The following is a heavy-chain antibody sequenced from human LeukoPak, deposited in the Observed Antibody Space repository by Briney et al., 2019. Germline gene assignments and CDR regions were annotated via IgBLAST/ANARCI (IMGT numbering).Heavy chain of an antibody. CDR3: ARGLGYCSSTSCYEGYMDV. CDR1: GYTFINYG. Sequence: ASVKVSCKASGYTFINYGISWVRQAPGQGLEWMGWMNPNSGNTGYAQKFQGRVTITRNTSISTAYMELSSLRSEDTAVYYCARGLGYCSSTSCYEGYMDVWGKGTTVTVSS. V-gene: IGHV1-8*03. D-gene: IGHD2-2*01. CDR2: MNPNSGNT. J-gene: IGHJ6*03.